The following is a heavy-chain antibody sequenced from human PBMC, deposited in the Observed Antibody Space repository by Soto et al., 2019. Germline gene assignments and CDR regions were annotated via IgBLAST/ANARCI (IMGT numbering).Heavy chain of an antibody. CDR2: IWYDGNNK. V-gene: IGHV3-33*01. CDR1: GFTFSNYG. J-gene: IGHJ4*02. D-gene: IGHD2-21*01. Sequence: GGSLRLSCAASGFTFSNYGMHWVRQAPGKGLEWVAVIWYDGNNKYYADSVKGRFTISRDNSNNTLYVQMTSLRAEDTAVYYCARGLHSLFDYWGQGTLVTVYS. CDR3: ARGLHSLFDY.